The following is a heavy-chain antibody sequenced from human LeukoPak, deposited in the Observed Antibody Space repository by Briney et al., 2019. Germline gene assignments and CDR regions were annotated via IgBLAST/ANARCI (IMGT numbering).Heavy chain of an antibody. CDR1: GFTFSSYA. V-gene: IGHV3-30-3*01. J-gene: IGHJ4*02. D-gene: IGHD3-10*01. CDR2: ISLDGNNK. Sequence: GRSLRLSCAASGFTFSSYAMHWVRQAPGKGLEWVAVISLDGNNKYYADSVKGRFTISRDNSKNTLYLQMNNLGPEDTAVYYCATALKNVLLWFGEFLLYWGQGTLVTVSS. CDR3: ATALKNVLLWFGEFLLY.